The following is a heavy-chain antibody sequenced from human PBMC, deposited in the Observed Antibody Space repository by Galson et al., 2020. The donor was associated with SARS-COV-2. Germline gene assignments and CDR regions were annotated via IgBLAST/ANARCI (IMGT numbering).Heavy chain of an antibody. Sequence: GESPKVSCAASGFTISSHWMHWVRQAPGTGLVCVSRIYSEESSTRYEDSVKGRFTISGDNAKNTLYLQMNSLRAEDTAVYYCARGDMGNDYFDYWGQGTLVTVSS. CDR1: GFTISSHW. J-gene: IGHJ4*02. CDR3: ARGDMGNDYFDY. D-gene: IGHD7-27*01. CDR2: IYSEESST. V-gene: IGHV3-74*01.